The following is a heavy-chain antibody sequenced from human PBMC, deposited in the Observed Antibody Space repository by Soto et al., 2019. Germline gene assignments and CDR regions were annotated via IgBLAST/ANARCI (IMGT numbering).Heavy chain of an antibody. Sequence: GASVKVSCKASGYTFTSYYMHWVRQAPGQGLEWMGIINPSGGSTSYAQKFQGRVTMTRDTSTSTVYMELSSLRSEDTAVYYCASGRTYYYGSGSYYYNYYYGMDVWGQGTTVTVS. J-gene: IGHJ6*02. D-gene: IGHD3-10*01. V-gene: IGHV1-46*01. CDR2: INPSGGST. CDR1: GYTFTSYY. CDR3: ASGRTYYYGSGSYYYNYYYGMDV.